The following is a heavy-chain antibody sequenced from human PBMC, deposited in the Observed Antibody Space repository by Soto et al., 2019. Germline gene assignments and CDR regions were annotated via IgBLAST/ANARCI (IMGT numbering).Heavy chain of an antibody. CDR2: VYYTGNT. CDR1: GGSISSGDYH. Sequence: SETLSLTCTVSGGSISSGDYHWSWIRQPPGKGLEWIGFVYYTGNTYYNPSLKSRVTISVDTSKNQFSLKLSSVTAADTAVYYGARSDFWSGYYTDYWGQGNLVTFSS. D-gene: IGHD3-3*01. CDR3: ARSDFWSGYYTDY. V-gene: IGHV4-30-4*08. J-gene: IGHJ4*02.